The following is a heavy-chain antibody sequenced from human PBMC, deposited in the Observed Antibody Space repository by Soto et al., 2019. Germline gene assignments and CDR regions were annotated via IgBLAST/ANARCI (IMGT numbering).Heavy chain of an antibody. CDR2: SYYRGGS. CDR3: ARAPPEWVVVVPAAIVAFDI. D-gene: IGHD2-2*01. Sequence: PSETLSLTCTVAGGSINSYCWRWIGKPRGKGLERSGNSYYRGGSNYNPSLKSRVTISVYTSKNHFSRKPSSVTAADTAVYYCARAPPEWVVVVPAAIVAFDIWGQGTMVT. J-gene: IGHJ3*02. V-gene: IGHV4-59*01. CDR1: GGSINSYC.